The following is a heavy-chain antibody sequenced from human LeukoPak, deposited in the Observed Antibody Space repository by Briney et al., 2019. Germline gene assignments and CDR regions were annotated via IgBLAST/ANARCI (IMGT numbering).Heavy chain of an antibody. Sequence: GGSLRLSCAASGFTFSSYAMSWVRQAPGKGLEWVSAISGSGGSTYYADSVKGRFTISRDNSKNTLYLQMNSLRAEDTAVYYCAKSRVGATVLYYYYGMDVWGQGTTVTVSS. D-gene: IGHD1-26*01. CDR3: AKSRVGATVLYYYYGMDV. J-gene: IGHJ6*02. V-gene: IGHV3-23*01. CDR1: GFTFSSYA. CDR2: ISGSGGST.